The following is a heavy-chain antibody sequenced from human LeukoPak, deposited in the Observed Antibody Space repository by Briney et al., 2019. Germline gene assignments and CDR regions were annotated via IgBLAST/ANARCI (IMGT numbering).Heavy chain of an antibody. V-gene: IGHV4-30-4*01. CDR1: GGSISSGDYY. CDR2: IYYSGST. CDR3: ARQDPIAAAGSFDY. Sequence: SQTLSLTCTVSGGSISSGDYYWSWIRQPPGKGLEWIGYIYYSGSTYYNPSLKSRVTISVDTSKNQFSLKLSSVTAADTAVYYCARQDPIAAAGSFDYWGQGTLVTVSS. J-gene: IGHJ4*02. D-gene: IGHD6-13*01.